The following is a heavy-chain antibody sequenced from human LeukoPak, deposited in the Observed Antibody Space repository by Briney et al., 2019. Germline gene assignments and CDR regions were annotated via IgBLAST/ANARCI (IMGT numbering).Heavy chain of an antibody. D-gene: IGHD2-15*01. J-gene: IGHJ5*02. CDR3: ARDSSRVRYCSGGSCYRPLNWFDP. CDR1: GGTFSGYY. CDR2: INHSGST. Sequence: PSETLSLTCAVYGGTFSGYYWSWIRQPPGKGLEWVGEINHSGSTNYNPSLKRRVTISVDTSKNQFSLKLSSVTAADTAVYYCARDSSRVRYCSGGSCYRPLNWFDPWGQGTLVTVSS. V-gene: IGHV4-34*01.